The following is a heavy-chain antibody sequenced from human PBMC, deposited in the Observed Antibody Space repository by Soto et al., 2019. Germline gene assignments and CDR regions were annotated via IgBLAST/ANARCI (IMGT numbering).Heavy chain of an antibody. CDR2: IYYSGST. Sequence: QVQLQESGPGLVKPSQTLSLTCTVSGGSISSGDYYWSWIRQPPGKGLEWIGYIYYSGSTYYNPSLKSRVTISVDTSKNQFSLKLSSVTAADTAVYYCARTGSLTMIVVVHAFDIWGQGTMVTVSS. D-gene: IGHD3-22*01. CDR3: ARTGSLTMIVVVHAFDI. V-gene: IGHV4-30-4*01. J-gene: IGHJ3*02. CDR1: GGSISSGDYY.